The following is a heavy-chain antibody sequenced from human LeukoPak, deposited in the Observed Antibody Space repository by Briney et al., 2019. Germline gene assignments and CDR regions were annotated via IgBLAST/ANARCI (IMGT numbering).Heavy chain of an antibody. CDR2: INPNSGGT. D-gene: IGHD6-13*01. CDR3: ARDSGIVVSSWRFDP. V-gene: IGHV1-2*02. J-gene: IGHJ5*02. Sequence: ASVKVSCKAPGYTFTGYYMHWVRQAPGQGLEWMGWINPNSGGTNYAQKFQGRVTMTRDTSISTAYMELSRLRSDDTAVYYCARDSGIVVSSWRFDPWGQGTLVTVSS. CDR1: GYTFTGYY.